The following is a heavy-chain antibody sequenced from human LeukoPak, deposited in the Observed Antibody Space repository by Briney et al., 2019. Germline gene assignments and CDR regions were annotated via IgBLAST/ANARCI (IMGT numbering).Heavy chain of an antibody. J-gene: IGHJ4*01. D-gene: IGHD6-19*01. CDR2: VYYSGST. V-gene: IGHV4-59*01. CDR3: ARDRGSGFDY. Sequence: SETLSLTCTVSGGSISTYFWSWIRQPPGKGLEWIAYVYYSGSTNYNPSLKSRYTISVDTSKKQFSLKVRSLTAADTAVYYCARDRGSGFDYWGQGTLVTVSS. CDR1: GGSISTYF.